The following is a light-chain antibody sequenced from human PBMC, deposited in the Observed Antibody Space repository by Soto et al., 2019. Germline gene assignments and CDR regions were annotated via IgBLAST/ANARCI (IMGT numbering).Light chain of an antibody. CDR3: QQSYSTQYT. CDR1: QSISSY. CDR2: AAS. Sequence: DIQMTQSPSSLSASVGGRVTITCRTSQSISSYLNWYQQKRGKAPKLLIYAASSLQSGVPSRFSGSGSGTDFTLTISSLQPEDFATYYCQQSYSTQYTFGQGTKLEIK. J-gene: IGKJ2*01. V-gene: IGKV1-39*01.